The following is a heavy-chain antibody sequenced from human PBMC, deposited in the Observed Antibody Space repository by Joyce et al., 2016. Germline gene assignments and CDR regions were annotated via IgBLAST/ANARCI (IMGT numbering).Heavy chain of an antibody. CDR2: IFYTGRT. CDR3: ARSGSRFGSDAFDI. CDR1: GGSISSYY. Sequence: QVQLQESGPGLVKPSETLSLTCTVSGGSISSYYWSWIRQPPGKGLDWIGHIFYTGRTKYNPSLKSRVTISVDTSKNQFSLKLSSVTAAETAVYYCARSGSRFGSDAFDIWGQGTMVTVSS. V-gene: IGHV4-59*01. D-gene: IGHD5-18*01. J-gene: IGHJ3*02.